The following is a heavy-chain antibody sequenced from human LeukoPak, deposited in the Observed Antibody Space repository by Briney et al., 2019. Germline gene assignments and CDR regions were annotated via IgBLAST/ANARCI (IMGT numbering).Heavy chain of an antibody. CDR3: ARASAILWFGEPIDYYYMDV. CDR1: GGTFSSYA. J-gene: IGHJ6*03. Sequence: ASVKVSCKASGGTFSSYAISWVRQAPGQGLEWMGGIIPIFGTANYAQKFQGRVTITADESTSTAYMELSSLRSEDTAVYYCARASAILWFGEPIDYYYMDVWGKGTTVTISS. V-gene: IGHV1-69*13. CDR2: IIPIFGTA. D-gene: IGHD3-10*01.